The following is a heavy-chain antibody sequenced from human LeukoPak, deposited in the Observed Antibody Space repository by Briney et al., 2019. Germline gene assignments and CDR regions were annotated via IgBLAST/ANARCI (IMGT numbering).Heavy chain of an antibody. CDR3: ARQDSSGYFNWFDP. Sequence: SETLSLTCTVSGGSISSSSYYWGWIRQPPGKGLEWIGSIYYSGGTYYNPSLKSRVTISVDTSKNQFSLKLSSVTAADTAVYYCARQDSSGYFNWFDPWGQGTLVTVSS. V-gene: IGHV4-39*07. CDR2: IYYSGGT. J-gene: IGHJ5*02. D-gene: IGHD3-22*01. CDR1: GGSISSSSYY.